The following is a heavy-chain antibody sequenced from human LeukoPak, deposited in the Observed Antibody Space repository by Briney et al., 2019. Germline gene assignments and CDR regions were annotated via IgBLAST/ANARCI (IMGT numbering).Heavy chain of an antibody. CDR2: IIPIFGTA. CDR3: ATTPTLRPGN. D-gene: IGHD4-17*01. J-gene: IGHJ4*02. V-gene: IGHV1-69*06. CDR1: GGTFSSYA. Sequence: ASVKVSCKASGGTFSSYAISWVRQAPGQGLEWMGGIIPIFGTANYAQKLQGRVTMTEDTSTDTAYMELSSLRSEDTAVYYCATTPTLRPGNWGQGTLVTVSS.